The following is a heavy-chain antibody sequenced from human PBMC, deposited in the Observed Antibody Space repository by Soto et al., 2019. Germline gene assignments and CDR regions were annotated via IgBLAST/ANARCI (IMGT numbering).Heavy chain of an antibody. CDR3: ARHVPAAGYYYGMDV. CDR2: IIPIFGTA. V-gene: IGHV1-69*13. J-gene: IGHJ6*02. Sequence: ASGKVSCKASGGTFSSYAISWVRQAPGQGLEWMGGIIPIFGTANYAQKFQGRVTITADESTSTAYMELSSLRSEDTAVYYCARHVPAAGYYYGMDVWGQGTTVTVSS. CDR1: GGTFSSYA. D-gene: IGHD2-2*01.